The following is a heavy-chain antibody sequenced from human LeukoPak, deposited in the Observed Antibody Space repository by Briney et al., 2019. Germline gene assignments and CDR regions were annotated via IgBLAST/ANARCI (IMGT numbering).Heavy chain of an antibody. V-gene: IGHV1-69*05. CDR1: GGTFSSYA. CDR3: ARTKGGARFNDAFDI. D-gene: IGHD6-6*01. CDR2: IIPIFGTA. Sequence: SVKASCKASGGTFSSYAISWVRQAPGQGLEWMGGIIPIFGTANYAQKFQGRVTITTDESTSTAYMELSSLRSEDTAVYYCARTKGGARFNDAFDIWGQGTMVTVSS. J-gene: IGHJ3*02.